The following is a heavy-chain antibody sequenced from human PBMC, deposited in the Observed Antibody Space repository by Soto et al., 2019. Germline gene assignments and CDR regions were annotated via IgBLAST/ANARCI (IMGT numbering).Heavy chain of an antibody. Sequence: GASVKVSCKASGHTFTSQGISWVRRAPGRGLEWMGYISTYNGNANYAQNLQGRLTMTADTPTSTAYMDLRSLRSDDTAVYYCASCIKIFGVVDSLDYWGQGTPVTVSS. CDR3: ASCIKIFGVVDSLDY. J-gene: IGHJ4*02. CDR2: ISTYNGNA. CDR1: GHTFTSQG. D-gene: IGHD3-3*01. V-gene: IGHV1-18*01.